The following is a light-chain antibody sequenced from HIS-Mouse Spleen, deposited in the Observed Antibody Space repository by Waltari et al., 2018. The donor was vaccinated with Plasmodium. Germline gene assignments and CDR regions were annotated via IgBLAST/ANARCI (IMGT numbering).Light chain of an antibody. V-gene: IGKV1-33*01. Sequence: DIQMTQSPSTLSASAGESATITCQASQDISNNLTWYQQKPGQAPRLLIYGASTLATGIPSRFSGSGSGTEFTFTISSLQSEDIAVYYCQQYNNRPLTFGAGTKVDIK. CDR1: QDISNN. CDR2: GAS. J-gene: IGKJ3*01. CDR3: QQYNNRPLT.